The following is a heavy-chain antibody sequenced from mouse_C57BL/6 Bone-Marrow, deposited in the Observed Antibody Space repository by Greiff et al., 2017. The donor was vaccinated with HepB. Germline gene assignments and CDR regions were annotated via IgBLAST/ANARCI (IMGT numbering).Heavy chain of an antibody. J-gene: IGHJ1*03. CDR3: ARRAYYSNCWYFDV. V-gene: IGHV1-81*01. CDR2: IYPRSGNT. CDR1: GYTFTSYG. D-gene: IGHD2-5*01. Sequence: VQLQQSGAELARPGASVKLSCKASGYTFTSYGISWVKQRTGQGLEWIGEIYPRSGNTYYNEKFKGKATLTADKSSSTAYMELRSLTSEDSAVYFCARRAYYSNCWYFDVWGTGTTVTVSS.